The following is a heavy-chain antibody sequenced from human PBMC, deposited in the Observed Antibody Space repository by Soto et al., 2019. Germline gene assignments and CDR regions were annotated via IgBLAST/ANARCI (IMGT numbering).Heavy chain of an antibody. V-gene: IGHV4-30-2*01. D-gene: IGHD6-19*01. CDR3: ARAGGLGAVAAAY. CDR1: GGSISSGGYS. J-gene: IGHJ4*02. Sequence: QLQLQESGSGLVKPSQTLSLTCAVSGGSISSGGYSWSWIRQPPGKGLEWIGYIYHSGSTYYNPSLKSRVTISVDRSKNQYALKLSSVTAADTALYYCARAGGLGAVAAAYWGQRTLVNVSS. CDR2: IYHSGST.